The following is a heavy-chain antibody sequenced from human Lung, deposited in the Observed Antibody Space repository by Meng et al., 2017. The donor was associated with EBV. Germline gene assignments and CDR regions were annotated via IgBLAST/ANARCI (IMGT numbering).Heavy chain of an antibody. Sequence: QVGLVGSGGGLRKLGRTLRLSCAASRIGVRDYYRSGIRPAPGKGLEWVSYISTSGSTIYYADSVKSRFTNSRDNARTSVYRQLNGLRTEDTAVYNCARDNGGGGSHTGLADWGQGTLVTVSS. D-gene: IGHD2-15*01. CDR1: RIGVRDYY. J-gene: IGHJ4*02. CDR2: ISTSGSTI. CDR3: ARDNGGGGSHTGLAD. V-gene: IGHV3-11*01.